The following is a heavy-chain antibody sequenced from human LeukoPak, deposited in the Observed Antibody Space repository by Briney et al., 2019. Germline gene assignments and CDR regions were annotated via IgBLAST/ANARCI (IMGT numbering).Heavy chain of an antibody. CDR3: ARDNVHSGYDYVPREFDY. V-gene: IGHV1-18*01. J-gene: IGHJ4*02. CDR1: GYTFTSYG. CDR2: ISAYNGNT. D-gene: IGHD5-12*01. Sequence: ASVKVACKASGYTFTSYGISWVRQDPGQGLEWVGWISAYNGNTNYAKKLQGRVTMTTDTSTSTAYMELRSLRSDDTAVYYCARDNVHSGYDYVPREFDYWGQGTLVTVSS.